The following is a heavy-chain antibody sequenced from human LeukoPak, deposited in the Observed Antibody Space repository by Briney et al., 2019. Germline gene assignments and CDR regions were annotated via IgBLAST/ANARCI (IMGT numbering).Heavy chain of an antibody. CDR2: IYHSGST. CDR3: ARHPGYYYYYMDV. J-gene: IGHJ6*03. Sequence: PSETLSLTCAVSGGSISSSNWWSWIRQPPGKGLEWIGEIYHSGSTNYNPSLKSRVTISIDTSKNQFSLKLSSVTAADTAVYYCARHPGYYYYYMDVWGKGTTVTISS. V-gene: IGHV4-4*02. CDR1: GGSISSSNW.